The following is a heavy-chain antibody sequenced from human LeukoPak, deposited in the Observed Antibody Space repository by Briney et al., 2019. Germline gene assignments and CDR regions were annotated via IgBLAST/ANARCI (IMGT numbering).Heavy chain of an antibody. J-gene: IGHJ4*02. Sequence: GGSLRLSCAASGFTFSSYEMNWVRQSPGKGLEWVSYISSSGSTIYYADSVKGRFNISRDNAKTSLYLQMNSLRAEDPAVYYCARESYYDSSGYYNPYFDSWGQGTLVTVSS. D-gene: IGHD3-22*01. CDR3: ARESYYDSSGYYNPYFDS. CDR1: GFTFSSYE. V-gene: IGHV3-48*03. CDR2: ISSSGSTI.